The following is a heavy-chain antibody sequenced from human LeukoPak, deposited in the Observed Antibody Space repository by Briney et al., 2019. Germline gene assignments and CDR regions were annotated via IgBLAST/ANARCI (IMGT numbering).Heavy chain of an antibody. D-gene: IGHD1-1*01. Sequence: GGSLRLSCAASGFTFGSSSMNWVRQAPGKGLEWVSYISGSGGIIYYADSVEGRFTISRDNAKNSLYLQMNSLRAEDTAVYYCAFGGGTTGLFDYWGQGTLVTVSS. CDR3: AFGGGTTGLFDY. CDR1: GFTFGSSS. CDR2: ISGSGGII. V-gene: IGHV3-48*04. J-gene: IGHJ4*02.